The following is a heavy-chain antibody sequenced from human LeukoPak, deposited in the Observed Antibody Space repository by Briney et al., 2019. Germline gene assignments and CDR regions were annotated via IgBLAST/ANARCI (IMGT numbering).Heavy chain of an antibody. D-gene: IGHD2-2*01. CDR3: ARSLVPAANNWFDP. CDR1: GFTFSDYI. V-gene: IGHV3-72*01. J-gene: IGHJ5*02. Sequence: GGSLRLSCAASGFTFSDYILDWVRQAPGKGLEWVGRIRRGANSYTTEYAASVKGRFIISRDDSRNSLYLHMNSLKTEDTAVYYCARSLVPAANNWFDPWGQGTLVTVSS. CDR2: IRRGANSYTT.